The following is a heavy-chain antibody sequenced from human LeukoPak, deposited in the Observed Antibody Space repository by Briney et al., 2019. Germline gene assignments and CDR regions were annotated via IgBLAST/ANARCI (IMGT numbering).Heavy chain of an antibody. D-gene: IGHD5-24*01. CDR1: GFTFSHYN. J-gene: IGHJ4*02. CDR3: AGVMDGYNRFDY. Sequence: PVGSLRLSCAASGFTFSHYNMNWVRQAPGKGLEGVAYISGSSTTIYYADSVKGRFTVSRENAKSSLYLQMNSVIAEDTAVYYCAGVMDGYNRFDYWGQGTLVTVSS. CDR2: ISGSSTTI. V-gene: IGHV3-48*01.